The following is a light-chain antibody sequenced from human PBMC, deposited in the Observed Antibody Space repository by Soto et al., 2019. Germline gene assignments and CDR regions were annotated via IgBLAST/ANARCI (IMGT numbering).Light chain of an antibody. CDR1: QSVSSSY. J-gene: IGKJ2*01. Sequence: EIVLTQSPSTLSLSPGERATLSCRASQSVSSSYLAWYQQKPGQAPMLLIYGASSRATGIPDRFSGSGSGTDFTLTISRLEPEDFAVYYCQQYGSSPGTFGQGTKLEIK. CDR3: QQYGSSPGT. V-gene: IGKV3-20*01. CDR2: GAS.